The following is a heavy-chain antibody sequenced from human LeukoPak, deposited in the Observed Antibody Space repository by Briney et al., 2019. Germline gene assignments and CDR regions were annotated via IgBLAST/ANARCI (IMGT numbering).Heavy chain of an antibody. CDR3: AKDATGDGDLES. V-gene: IGHV3-30*04. CDR1: GFTFRSFV. CDR2: ISYDGSSK. Sequence: PGGSLRLSRAASGFTFRSFVMHWVRQAPGKGLEWVSVISYDGSSKYYADSVKGRFTISRDNSKNTLYLQMNSLRSEDTALYYCAKDATGDGDLESWGQGTLVTVSP. D-gene: IGHD4-17*01. J-gene: IGHJ5*02.